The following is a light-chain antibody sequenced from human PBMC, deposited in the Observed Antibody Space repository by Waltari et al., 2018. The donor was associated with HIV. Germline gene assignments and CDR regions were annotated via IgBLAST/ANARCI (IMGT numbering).Light chain of an antibody. CDR1: ISAVGRYNL. J-gene: IGLJ3*02. V-gene: IGLV2-23*02. CDR2: EVN. CDR3: CSYAGSSVLV. Sequence: QSALTQPASVSGSPGQSITVSCTGTISAVGRYNLVSWYQQHPGKAPKLMIYEVNKRPSGVSNRFSGSKSGNTASLTISGLQAEDEADYYCCSYAGSSVLVFGGGTKLTVL.